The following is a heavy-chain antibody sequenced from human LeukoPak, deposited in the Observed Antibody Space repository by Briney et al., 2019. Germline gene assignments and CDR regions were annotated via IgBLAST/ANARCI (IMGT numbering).Heavy chain of an antibody. D-gene: IGHD2-8*01. CDR1: GDSVSSNSAA. Sequence: SQTLSLTCAISGDSVSSNSAAWNWIRQSPSRGLEWLGRTYYRSKWYNDYAVCVKSRITINPDTSKNQFSLQLDSVTPEDTAVYYCARDGAPTNTMLDCWGQGTLVTVSS. J-gene: IGHJ4*02. CDR3: ARDGAPTNTMLDC. V-gene: IGHV6-1*01. CDR2: TYYRSKWYN.